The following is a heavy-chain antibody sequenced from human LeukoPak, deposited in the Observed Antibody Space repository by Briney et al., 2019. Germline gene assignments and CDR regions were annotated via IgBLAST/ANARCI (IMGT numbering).Heavy chain of an antibody. Sequence: SETLSLTCTVSGGSISSYYWSWIRQPPGKGLEWIAYIYYIGSTDYNPSLKSRVTISVDRSKNQFSLRLSSVTAADTAVYYCARHNIVSRAFDIWGQGTMVTVSS. CDR3: ARHNIVSRAFDI. CDR1: GGSISSYY. J-gene: IGHJ3*02. V-gene: IGHV4-59*08. D-gene: IGHD5-12*01. CDR2: IYYIGST.